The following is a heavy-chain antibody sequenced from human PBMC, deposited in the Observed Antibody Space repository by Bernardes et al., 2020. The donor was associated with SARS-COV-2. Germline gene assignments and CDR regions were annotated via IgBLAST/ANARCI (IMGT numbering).Heavy chain of an antibody. CDR3: ARVIAVVADY. Sequence: GGSLRLSCAASGFTFRSSEMNWVRQAPGPGLEWVSYISSSGSTIYYADSVKGRFTISRDNAKNSLYLQMNSLRAEDTAVYYCARVIAVVADYWGQGTLVTGSA. CDR2: ISSSGSTI. CDR1: GFTFRSSE. J-gene: IGHJ4*02. V-gene: IGHV3-48*03. D-gene: IGHD6-19*01.